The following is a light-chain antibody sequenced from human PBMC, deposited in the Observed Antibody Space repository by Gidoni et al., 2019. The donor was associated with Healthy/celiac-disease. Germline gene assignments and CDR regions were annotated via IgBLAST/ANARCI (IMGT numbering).Light chain of an antibody. CDR3: QQYNSYWT. CDR1: QSISSR. V-gene: IGKV1-5*01. Sequence: DIKMTQSPSTLSASVGDRVTITCRASQSISSRLAWYQQKPGKAPKLLIYDASSFESGVPSRFSGSGSGTEFTLTISSLQPYDFATYYCQQYNSYWTFGQGTKVEIK. J-gene: IGKJ1*01. CDR2: DAS.